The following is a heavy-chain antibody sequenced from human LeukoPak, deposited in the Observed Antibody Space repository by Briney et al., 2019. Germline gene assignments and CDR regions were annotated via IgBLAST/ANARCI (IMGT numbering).Heavy chain of an antibody. D-gene: IGHD2-15*01. CDR2: ISSSSSYI. V-gene: IGHV3-21*01. CDR1: GFTFSSYS. J-gene: IGHJ4*02. Sequence: PGGSLRLSCAASGFTFSSYSMNWVRQAPGKGLEWVSSISSSSSYIYYADSVKGRFTISRDNAKNSLYLQMNSLRAEDTAVYYCARDKPYCSGGSCYYALACWGQGTLVTVSS. CDR3: ARDKPYCSGGSCYYALAC.